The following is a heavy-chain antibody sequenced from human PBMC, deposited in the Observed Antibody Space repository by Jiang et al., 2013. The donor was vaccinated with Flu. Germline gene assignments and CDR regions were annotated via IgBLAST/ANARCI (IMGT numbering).Heavy chain of an antibody. D-gene: IGHD3-10*01. CDR3: AKVEGSGSFANFDY. CDR2: ISGSATST. J-gene: IGHJ4*02. Sequence: VQLLESGGGLLQPGGSLRLSCAASGFTFRSYAMSWVRQAPGKGLEWVSGISGSATSTYYADSVKGRFTISRDNSKNTLYLQMNGLRAEDTAVYYCAKVEGSGSFANFDYWGQGTLVTVSS. V-gene: IGHV3-23*01. CDR1: GFTFRSYA.